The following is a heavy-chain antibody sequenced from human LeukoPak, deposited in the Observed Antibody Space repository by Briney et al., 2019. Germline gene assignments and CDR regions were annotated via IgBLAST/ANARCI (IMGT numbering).Heavy chain of an antibody. CDR1: GYTLTELS. J-gene: IGHJ4*02. Sequence: GASVKVPCKVSGYTLTELSMHWVRQAPGKGLEWMGGFDPEDGETIYAQKFQGRVTMTEDTSTDTAYMELSSLRSEDAAVYYCATDASIRRRGGFDYWGQGTLVTVSS. D-gene: IGHD2-15*01. V-gene: IGHV1-24*01. CDR2: FDPEDGET. CDR3: ATDASIRRRGGFDY.